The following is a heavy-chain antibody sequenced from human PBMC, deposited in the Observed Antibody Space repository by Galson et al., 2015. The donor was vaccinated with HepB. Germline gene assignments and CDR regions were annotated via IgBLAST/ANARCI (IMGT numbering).Heavy chain of an antibody. J-gene: IGHJ6*02. V-gene: IGHV6-1*01. D-gene: IGHD2-2*01. CDR2: TYYRSKWYN. Sequence: CAISGDSVSSNSAAWNWIRQSPSRGLEWLGRTYYRSKWYNDYAVSVKSRITINPDTSKNQFSLQLNSVTPEDTAVYYCARDLVLGYCSSTSCRGDYYYGMDVWGQGTTVTVSS. CDR1: GDSVSSNSAA. CDR3: ARDLVLGYCSSTSCRGDYYYGMDV.